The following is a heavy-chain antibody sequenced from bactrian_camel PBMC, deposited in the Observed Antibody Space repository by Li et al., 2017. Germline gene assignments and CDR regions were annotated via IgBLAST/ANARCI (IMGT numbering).Heavy chain of an antibody. Sequence: VQLVESGGGLVQPGGSLRLSCAASGFTFSSYDMSWVRQAPGKGLEWVSSIKSDGGRTYYADSVKGRFTISRDNAQNTLYLQMNSLKTEDTAVYYCATDGQRGGDWYFVYWGQGTQVTVS. CDR1: GFTFSSYD. J-gene: IGHJ4*01. D-gene: IGHD6*01. CDR3: ATDGQRGGDWYFVY. V-gene: IGHV3S40*01. CDR2: IKSDGGRT.